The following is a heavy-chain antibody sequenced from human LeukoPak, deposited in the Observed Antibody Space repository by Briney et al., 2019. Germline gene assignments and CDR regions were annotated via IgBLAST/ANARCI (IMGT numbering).Heavy chain of an antibody. Sequence: GGSLRLSCAASGFTFRSYNMNWVRQAPGKGLEWVSYITGGSTTIYYADSVKGRFTISRDNAKNSLYLQMNSLRAEDTALYYCARVGATYYFDYWGQGTLVTVSS. CDR3: ARVGATYYFDY. J-gene: IGHJ4*02. D-gene: IGHD1-26*01. CDR1: GFTFRSYN. V-gene: IGHV3-48*01. CDR2: ITGGSTTI.